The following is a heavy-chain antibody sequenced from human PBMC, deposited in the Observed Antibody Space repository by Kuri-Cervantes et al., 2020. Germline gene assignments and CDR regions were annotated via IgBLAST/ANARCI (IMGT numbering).Heavy chain of an antibody. Sequence: GESLKISCAASGFTFSDYYMSWIRQAPGKGLEWVSYISSSGSTIYYADSVTGRFTISRDNAKNSVYLQVNSLRAEDTAVYYCAREISERVDYWGQGTLVTVSS. V-gene: IGHV3-11*04. CDR3: AREISERVDY. CDR2: ISSSGSTI. J-gene: IGHJ4*02. CDR1: GFTFSDYY.